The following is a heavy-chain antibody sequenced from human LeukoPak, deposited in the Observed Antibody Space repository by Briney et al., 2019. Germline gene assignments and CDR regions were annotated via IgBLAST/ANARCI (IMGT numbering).Heavy chain of an antibody. D-gene: IGHD3-22*01. CDR2: INPSGGST. J-gene: IGHJ4*02. CDR1: GYTFTSYY. Sequence: ASVKVSCKASGYTFTSYYMHWVRQAPGQGLEWMGIINPSGGSTSYAQKFQGRVTMTRDTSTSTVYMELSSLRSEDTAVYYCARLSYYYDSSGYYGGSDYWGQRTLVTVSS. CDR3: ARLSYYYDSSGYYGGSDY. V-gene: IGHV1-46*01.